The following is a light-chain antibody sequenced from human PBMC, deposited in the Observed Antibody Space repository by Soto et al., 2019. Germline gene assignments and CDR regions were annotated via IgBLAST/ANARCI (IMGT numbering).Light chain of an antibody. CDR3: TSPTTSGIRV. CDR1: SSDIGASNH. Sequence: QSALTQPASVSGSPGQSITISCTGTSSDIGASNHASWYQHHPDKAPKLIIYEVTYRPSGVSNRFSGSKSGFTASLTISGLQAEDEADYYCTSPTTSGIRVFGTGTKLTVL. J-gene: IGLJ1*01. CDR2: EVT. V-gene: IGLV2-14*01.